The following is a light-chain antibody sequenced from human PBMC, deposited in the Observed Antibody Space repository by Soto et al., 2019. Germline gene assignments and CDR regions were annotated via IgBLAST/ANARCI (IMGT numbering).Light chain of an antibody. J-gene: IGLJ1*01. V-gene: IGLV2-8*01. CDR1: STDVGGYNY. CDR3: SSYAGNNIHYV. Sequence: SALTQPASVSGSPGQSITISCTGTSTDVGGYNYVSWYQQHPGKAPKLMIYEVSKRPSGVPDRFSGSKSGNTASLTVSGLQAEDEADYYCSSYAGNNIHYVFGTGTKVTV. CDR2: EVS.